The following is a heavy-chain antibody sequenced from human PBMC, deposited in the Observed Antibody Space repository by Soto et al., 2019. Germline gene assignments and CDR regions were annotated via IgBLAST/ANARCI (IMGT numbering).Heavy chain of an antibody. CDR1: GVSISSSNTY. D-gene: IGHD2-15*01. Sequence: QLQLQESGPGLVKPSETLSLTCAVSGVSISSSNTYWGWILQPPGKGLEWIGMIYYSGTTYYNPSLKSRVTTSVDTTKNQLSLKLSAVTAADTAVYYCARHRAFLVGYYYMDVWGKGTTVTVSS. J-gene: IGHJ6*03. V-gene: IGHV4-39*01. CDR3: ARHRAFLVGYYYMDV. CDR2: IYYSGTT.